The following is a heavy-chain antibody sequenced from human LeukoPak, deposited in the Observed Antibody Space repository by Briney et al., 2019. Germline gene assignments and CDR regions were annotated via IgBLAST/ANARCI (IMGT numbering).Heavy chain of an antibody. CDR2: ISGSGGTT. J-gene: IGHJ4*02. Sequence: GGSLRLSCAASGFTFSSYALSWVRQAPGKGLEWVSGISGSGGTTYYADSVKGRFTISRDNSKNTLYLQMNSLRAEDTAVYYCAKMRVGGLRGGSFDYWGQGTLVTVSS. CDR3: AKMRVGGLRGGSFDY. CDR1: GFTFSSYA. D-gene: IGHD3-16*01. V-gene: IGHV3-23*01.